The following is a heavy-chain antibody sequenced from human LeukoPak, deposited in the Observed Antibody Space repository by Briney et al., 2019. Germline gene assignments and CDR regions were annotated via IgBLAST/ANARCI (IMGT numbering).Heavy chain of an antibody. CDR1: GFTFSSYA. CDR2: ISGSGDRT. J-gene: IGHJ4*02. Sequence: GGSLRLSCAASGFTFSSYAMSWARQTPEKGLEWVSAISGSGDRTYYADSVKGRFTISRDNSKNTVYLQMNALRAEDTALYYCAKWPEGAMNYFDYWGQGILVTVSS. CDR3: AKWPEGAMNYFDY. D-gene: IGHD3-16*01. V-gene: IGHV3-23*01.